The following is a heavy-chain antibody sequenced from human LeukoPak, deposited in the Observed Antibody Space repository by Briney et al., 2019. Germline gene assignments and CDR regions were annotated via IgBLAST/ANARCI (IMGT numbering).Heavy chain of an antibody. Sequence: GASVKVSCKASGGTLSSYAISWVRQAPGQGLEWMGGIIPIFGTANYAQKFQGRVTITTDESTSTAYMELSSLRSEDTAVYYCASLSPYYDFWSSAGMGWFDPWGQGTLVTVSS. D-gene: IGHD3-3*01. CDR1: GGTLSSYA. CDR3: ASLSPYYDFWSSAGMGWFDP. CDR2: IIPIFGTA. J-gene: IGHJ5*02. V-gene: IGHV1-69*05.